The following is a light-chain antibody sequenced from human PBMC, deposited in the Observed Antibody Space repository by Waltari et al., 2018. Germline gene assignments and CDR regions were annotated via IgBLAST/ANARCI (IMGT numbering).Light chain of an antibody. CDR3: CSYTTSSTWV. CDR2: GVS. Sequence: QSAPTQPPSVSGSPGQSVTISCTGTSSDVGTYNYVSWYQQHPGKAPKLMIYGVSKRHSGVSDRFAGSKSGNTASLTISGLQAEDEADYYCCSYTTSSTWVFGGGTRLTVL. V-gene: IGLV2-14*03. CDR1: SSDVGTYNY. J-gene: IGLJ2*01.